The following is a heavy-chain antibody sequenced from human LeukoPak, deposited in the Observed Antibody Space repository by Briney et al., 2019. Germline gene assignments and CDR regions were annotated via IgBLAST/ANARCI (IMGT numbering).Heavy chain of an antibody. J-gene: IGHJ4*02. CDR1: GGSISGSISSYY. D-gene: IGHD2-15*01. V-gene: IGHV4-61*01. CDR2: IHYSGTT. CDR3: GRWYEY. Sequence: SETLSLTCTVSGGSISGSISSYYWSWIRQPPGEGLEWIGYIHYSGTTHYNPSLKSRVTISVDTSKNQFSLKLTSVTAADTAVYHCGRWYEYWGQGSLVTVSS.